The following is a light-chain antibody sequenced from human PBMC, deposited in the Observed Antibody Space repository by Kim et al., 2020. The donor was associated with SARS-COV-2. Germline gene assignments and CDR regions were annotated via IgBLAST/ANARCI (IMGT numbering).Light chain of an antibody. J-gene: IGLJ1*01. CDR3: QSYDTSLSVYYV. V-gene: IGLV1-40*01. CDR2: GNN. Sequence: VHLSCTGTTSNIGAGYCVEWYQQLPGAAPKPLIYGNNNRISGVPDRFSGSKSGTSASLTITGLQAEDEAVYYCQSYDTSLSVYYVFGTGTKVTVL. CDR1: TSNIGAGYC.